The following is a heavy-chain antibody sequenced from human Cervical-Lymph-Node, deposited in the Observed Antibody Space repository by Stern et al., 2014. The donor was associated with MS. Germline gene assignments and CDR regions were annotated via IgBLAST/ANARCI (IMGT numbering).Heavy chain of an antibody. D-gene: IGHD5-24*01. CDR2: ISSSSSYT. Sequence: VQLVESGGGVIQPGGSLRLSCAASGFTFSDYYMSWIRQAPGKGLEWVSYISSSSSYTNYADSVKGRFTISRDNAKNPLYLQMNSLRAEDTAVYYCARVEGYNQYYFDYWGQGTLVTVSS. CDR1: GFTFSDYY. V-gene: IGHV3-11*06. CDR3: ARVEGYNQYYFDY. J-gene: IGHJ4*02.